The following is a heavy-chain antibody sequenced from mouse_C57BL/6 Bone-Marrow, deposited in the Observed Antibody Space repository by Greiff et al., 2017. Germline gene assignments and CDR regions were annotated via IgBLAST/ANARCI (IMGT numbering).Heavy chain of an antibody. CDR2: INPSSGYT. V-gene: IGHV1-4*01. CDR3: ATNWGFDY. Sequence: QVQLQQSGAELARPGASVKMSCKASGYTFTSYTMHWVKQRSGQGLEWIGYINPSSGYTKYNQKFKDKATLTADKSSSTAYMQLSSLTSEDSAVYYCATNWGFDYWGQGTTLTVSS. J-gene: IGHJ2*01. D-gene: IGHD4-1*01. CDR1: GYTFTSYT.